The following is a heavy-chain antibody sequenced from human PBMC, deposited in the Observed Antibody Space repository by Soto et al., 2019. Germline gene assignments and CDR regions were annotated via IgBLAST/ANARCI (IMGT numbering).Heavy chain of an antibody. CDR2: INPNSGGT. D-gene: IGHD3-22*01. Sequence: ASVKVSCKASGYTFTGYYMHWVRQAPGQGLEWMGWINPNSGGTNYAQKFQGRVTMTRDTSISTAYMELSRLRSDDTAVYYCARGPTYYYDSSGYYRGAFYSEYWGQRTLVSASS. J-gene: IGHJ4*02. CDR3: ARGPTYYYDSSGYYRGAFYSEY. CDR1: GYTFTGYY. V-gene: IGHV1-2*02.